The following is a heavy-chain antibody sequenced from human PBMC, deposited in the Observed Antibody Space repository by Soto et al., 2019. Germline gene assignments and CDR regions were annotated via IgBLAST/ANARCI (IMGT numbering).Heavy chain of an antibody. CDR3: VRGDSSDYCTAAPADY. J-gene: IGHJ4*01. CDR2: IYPGDSDT. Sequence: PGESLKISCKGSGYSFTSYWISWVRQKPGKGLEWMGIIYPGDSDTKYSPSFQGQVTISADKSINTAYLQWRSLKASDTAIYFCVRGDSSDYCTAAPADYWGQGTLVTVSS. D-gene: IGHD3-22*01. CDR1: GYSFTSYW. V-gene: IGHV5-51*01.